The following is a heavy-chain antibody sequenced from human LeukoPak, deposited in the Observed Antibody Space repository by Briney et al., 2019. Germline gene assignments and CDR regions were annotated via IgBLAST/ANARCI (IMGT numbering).Heavy chain of an antibody. Sequence: SETLSLTCTVSGGSISSYYWSWIRQPPGKGLEWIGYIYYSGSTNYNPSLKSRVTISVDTSKSQFSLKLSSVTAADTAVYYCASGAAAGTSDYWGQGTLVTVSS. CDR2: IYYSGST. J-gene: IGHJ4*02. V-gene: IGHV4-59*01. CDR3: ASGAAAGTSDY. CDR1: GGSISSYY. D-gene: IGHD6-13*01.